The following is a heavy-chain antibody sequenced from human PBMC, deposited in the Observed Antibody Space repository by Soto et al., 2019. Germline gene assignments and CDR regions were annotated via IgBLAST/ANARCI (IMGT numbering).Heavy chain of an antibody. CDR2: INHSGST. CDR3: ARGAQMVAARGRYFDY. D-gene: IGHD2-15*01. V-gene: IGHV4-34*01. J-gene: IGHJ4*02. CDR1: GGSFSGYY. Sequence: QVQLQQWGAGLLKPSETLSLTCAVYGGSFSGYYWSWIRQPPGKGLEWIGEINHSGSTNYNPSLTRRVTISVDTSKNQFSLKLSSVTAADTAVYYCARGAQMVAARGRYFDYWGQGTLVTVSS.